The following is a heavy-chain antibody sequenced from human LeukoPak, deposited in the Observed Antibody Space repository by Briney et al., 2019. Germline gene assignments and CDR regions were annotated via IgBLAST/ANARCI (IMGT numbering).Heavy chain of an antibody. D-gene: IGHD5-18*01. V-gene: IGHV3-21*04. CDR2: ISSSSSYI. Sequence: GGSLRLSCAASGFTFSTYSMNWVRQAPGKGLEWVSSISSSSSYIYYPDSVKGRFTISRDNSKNSLYLQMNSLRTEDTALYYCAKNLNSYGYYWGQGTLVTVSS. CDR1: GFTFSTYS. J-gene: IGHJ4*02. CDR3: AKNLNSYGYY.